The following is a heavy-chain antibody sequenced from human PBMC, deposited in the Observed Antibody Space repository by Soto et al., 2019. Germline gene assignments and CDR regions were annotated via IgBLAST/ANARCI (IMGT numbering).Heavy chain of an antibody. J-gene: IGHJ6*02. CDR3: ASERYQVISDGMDV. CDR1: GYTFTGYY. V-gene: IGHV1-2*02. Sequence: QVQLVQSGAEVKTPGASVRVSCKASGYTFTGYYIHWVREAPGQGLEWMGWINQQTGGTSYAQKFQGRVTLSRDTSINTAYLELSRLRFDDAAVYFCASERYQVISDGMDVWGQGTTVTVSS. D-gene: IGHD2-2*01. CDR2: INQQTGGT.